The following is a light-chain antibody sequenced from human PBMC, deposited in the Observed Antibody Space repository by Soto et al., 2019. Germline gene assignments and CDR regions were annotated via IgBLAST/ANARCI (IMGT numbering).Light chain of an antibody. V-gene: IGKV1-17*01. CDR3: VQHNSYPWT. J-gene: IGKJ1*01. CDR2: AAT. Sequence: DIKMTQSPSPLSASVGDRAPITCRASQGVGIGLAWFQQKQGKFPERLIYAATLLQSGVPSRFSGSGSGTEFTLTISSLQPEDFATYYCVQHNSYPWTFGQGTKVEIK. CDR1: QGVGIG.